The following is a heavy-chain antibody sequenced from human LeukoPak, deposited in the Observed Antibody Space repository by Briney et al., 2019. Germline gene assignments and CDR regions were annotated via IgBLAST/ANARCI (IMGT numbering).Heavy chain of an antibody. Sequence: GESLKISCKGSGYSFTSYWIGWVRQMPGKGLEWMGITYPGDSETRYNPAFQGQVTISADKSIGTAYLQWSSLKASDTAVYYCARSYSISSSLDYWGLGALVTVSS. J-gene: IGHJ4*02. CDR1: GYSFTSYW. V-gene: IGHV5-51*01. D-gene: IGHD6-6*01. CDR2: TYPGDSET. CDR3: ARSYSISSSLDY.